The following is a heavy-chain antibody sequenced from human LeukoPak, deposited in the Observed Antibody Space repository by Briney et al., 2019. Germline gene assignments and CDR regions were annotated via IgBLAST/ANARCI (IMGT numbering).Heavy chain of an antibody. J-gene: IGHJ4*02. CDR2: IYSGGST. V-gene: IGHV3-53*01. Sequence: GESLRLSCAASGFTVSSNYMSWVRQAPGKGLEWVSVIYSGGSTYYADSVKGRFTISRDNSKNTLYLQMNSLRAEDTAVYYCARWASLIDIYFDYWGQGTLVTVSS. CDR1: GFTVSSNY. CDR3: ARWASLIDIYFDY. D-gene: IGHD3-9*01.